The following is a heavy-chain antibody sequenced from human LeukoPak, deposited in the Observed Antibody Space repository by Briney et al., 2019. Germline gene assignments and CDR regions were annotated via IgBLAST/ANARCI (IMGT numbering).Heavy chain of an antibody. CDR2: IYDSGST. CDR3: ARGYYDILTGYSTPNPDY. CDR1: GGSISSYY. J-gene: IGHJ4*02. D-gene: IGHD3-9*01. V-gene: IGHV4-59*08. Sequence: SETLSLTCTVSGGSISSYYWSWIRQPPGKGLEWIGYIYDSGSTNYNPSLKSRVTISIDTSKNQFSLKLSSVTAADTAVYYCARGYYDILTGYSTPNPDYWGQGTLVTVSS.